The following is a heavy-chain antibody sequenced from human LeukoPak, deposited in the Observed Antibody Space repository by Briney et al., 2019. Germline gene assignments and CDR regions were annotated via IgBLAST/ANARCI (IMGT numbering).Heavy chain of an antibody. CDR2: INPNSGGT. V-gene: IGHV1-2*02. CDR1: GYTFTGYY. J-gene: IGHJ4*02. Sequence: ASVKVSCKASGYTFTGYYMHWVRQAPGQGLEWMGWINPNSGGTNYAQKFQGRVTMTRDTSISTAYMELSRLRSDDTAVYYCARDLARGYSSGWFDYWGQGTLVTVSS. CDR3: ARDLARGYSSGWFDY. D-gene: IGHD6-19*01.